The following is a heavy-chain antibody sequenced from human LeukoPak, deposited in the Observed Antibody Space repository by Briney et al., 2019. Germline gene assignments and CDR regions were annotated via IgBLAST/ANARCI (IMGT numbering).Heavy chain of an antibody. D-gene: IGHD3-3*01. J-gene: IGHJ4*02. CDR3: ARGYDFWSGTFDY. Sequence: PSQTLSLTCTVSGSSISSGSYYWSWIRQPAGTGLEWIGRIYTSGSTNYNPSLKSRVTISVDTSKNQFSLKLSSVTAADTAVYYCARGYDFWSGTFDYWGQGTLVTVSS. V-gene: IGHV4-61*02. CDR2: IYTSGST. CDR1: GSSISSGSYY.